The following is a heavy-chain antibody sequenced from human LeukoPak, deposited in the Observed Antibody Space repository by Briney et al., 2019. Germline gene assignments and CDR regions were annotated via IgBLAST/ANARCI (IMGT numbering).Heavy chain of an antibody. CDR2: IVVGSGNT. D-gene: IGHD4-23*01. Sequence: SGEVSFKASGFTFYSSSVQVGGQARGQRLGWIGEIVVGSGNTNYAQKFQERVTITRDMSTSTVYMELSSLRSEDTAVYYCAAEGRPTVVTFRKGAVDLWGQGTMVTVSS. V-gene: IGHV1-58*01. CDR3: AAEGRPTVVTFRKGAVDL. J-gene: IGHJ3*01. CDR1: GFTFYSSS.